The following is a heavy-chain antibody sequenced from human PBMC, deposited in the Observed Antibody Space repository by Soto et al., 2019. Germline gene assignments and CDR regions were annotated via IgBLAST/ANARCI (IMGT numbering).Heavy chain of an antibody. V-gene: IGHV1-18*01. CDR2: ISAYNGNT. Sequence: QVPLVQSGAEVKKPGASVKVSCQASGYTFTSYGISWVRQAPGQGLEWMGWISAYNGNTNYAQKLQGRVTMTTDTSTSTAYMELRSLRSDDTAVYYCARGDYDFWSGYSYYFDYWGQGTLVTVSS. CDR1: GYTFTSYG. CDR3: ARGDYDFWSGYSYYFDY. J-gene: IGHJ4*02. D-gene: IGHD3-3*01.